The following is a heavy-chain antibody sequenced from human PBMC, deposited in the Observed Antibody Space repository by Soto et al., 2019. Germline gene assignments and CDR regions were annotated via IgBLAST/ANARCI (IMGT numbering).Heavy chain of an antibody. CDR3: ARSSGGYDSSFDY. J-gene: IGHJ4*02. CDR1: GGSISSYY. Sequence: QVQLQESGPGLVKPSETLSLTCTVSGGSISSYYWSWIRQPPGKGLEWIGYIYYSGSTNHNPSLKSRVTISVDTSKNQFSLKLSSVTAADTAVYYCARSSGGYDSSFDYWGQGTLVTVSS. D-gene: IGHD3-22*01. V-gene: IGHV4-59*01. CDR2: IYYSGST.